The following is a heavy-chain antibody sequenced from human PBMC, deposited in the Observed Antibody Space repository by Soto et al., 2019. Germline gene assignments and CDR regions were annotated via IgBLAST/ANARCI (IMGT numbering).Heavy chain of an antibody. J-gene: IGHJ4*02. D-gene: IGHD3-22*01. V-gene: IGHV3-9*01. CDR1: GFTFDDYA. CDR3: AKDKFDGYYYDSSGY. CDR2: ISWNSGSI. Sequence: PVGSLRLSCAASGFTFDDYAMHWVRQAPGKGLEWVSGISWNSGSIGYADSVKGRFTISRDNAKNSLYLQMNSLRAEDTALYYCAKDKFDGYYYDSSGYWGQGTLVTVSS.